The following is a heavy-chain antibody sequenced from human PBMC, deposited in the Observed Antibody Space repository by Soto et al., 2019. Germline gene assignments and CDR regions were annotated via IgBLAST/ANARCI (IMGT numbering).Heavy chain of an antibody. D-gene: IGHD3-10*01. CDR1: GGSFSGYY. Sequence: SETLSLTCAVYGGSFSGYYWSWIRQPPGKGLEWIGEINHSGSTYYNPSLKSRVTISVDTSKNQFSLKLSSVTAADTAVYYCARRPGASVYYYYGMDVWGQGTTVTVSS. CDR2: INHSGST. J-gene: IGHJ6*02. CDR3: ARRPGASVYYYYGMDV. V-gene: IGHV4-34*01.